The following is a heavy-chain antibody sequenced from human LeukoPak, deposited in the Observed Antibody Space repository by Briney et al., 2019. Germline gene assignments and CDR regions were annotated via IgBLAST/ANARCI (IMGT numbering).Heavy chain of an antibody. CDR2: ISGSGGST. J-gene: IGHJ3*02. D-gene: IGHD3-22*01. CDR1: GFTFSSYA. CDR3: ASRNYYDSSGYYSNAFDI. Sequence: PGGSLRLSCAASGFTFSSYAMSWVRQAPGKGLEWVSAISGSGGSTYYADSVKGRFTISRDNSKNTLYLQMNSLRAEDTAVYYCASRNYYDSSGYYSNAFDIWGQGTMVTVSS. V-gene: IGHV3-23*01.